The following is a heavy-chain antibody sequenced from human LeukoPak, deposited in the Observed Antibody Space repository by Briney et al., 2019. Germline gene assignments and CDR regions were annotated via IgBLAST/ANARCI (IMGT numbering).Heavy chain of an antibody. CDR2: ISRSSSVI. CDR1: GFTFSNYN. D-gene: IGHD6-13*01. CDR3: ARAVWAADGKFYFDY. V-gene: IGHV3-48*01. J-gene: IGHJ4*02. Sequence: GGSLRLSCAASGFTFSNYNMIWVRQAPGKGLEWISCISRSSSVIYYADSVKGRFTISRDNAKNSLYLQMNSLRAEDTAVYYCARAVWAADGKFYFDYWGQGTPVTVSS.